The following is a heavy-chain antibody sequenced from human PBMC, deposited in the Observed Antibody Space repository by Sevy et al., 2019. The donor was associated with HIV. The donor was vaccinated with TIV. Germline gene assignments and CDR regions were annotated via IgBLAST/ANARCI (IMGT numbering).Heavy chain of an antibody. CDR2: IRFDATIK. CDR3: AKVLRIVEIPAAIDYYYGMDV. Sequence: GGSLRLSCAASGFTFSNYGMHWVRQAPGKGLEWVAFIRFDATIKYYRDSVKGRLTISRVNSKSTLYLQMNSLRAEDTAVYFCAKVLRIVEIPAAIDYYYGMDVWGQGTTVTVSS. CDR1: GFTFSNYG. D-gene: IGHD2-2*01. J-gene: IGHJ6*02. V-gene: IGHV3-30*02.